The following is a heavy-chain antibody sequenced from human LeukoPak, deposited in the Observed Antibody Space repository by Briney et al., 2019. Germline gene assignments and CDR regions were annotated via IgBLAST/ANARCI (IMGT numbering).Heavy chain of an antibody. Sequence: QAGGSLKLSCAASGFTFRSSWMSWVRLAPGKGLEWVGNIRPDGSEKQYVDSVKGRFTISRDNARKSLFLQMNSLRAEDTAVYYCARGKVAVAATDDAFEIWGQGTMVTVSS. CDR1: GFTFRSSW. J-gene: IGHJ3*02. CDR2: IRPDGSEK. V-gene: IGHV3-7*01. D-gene: IGHD6-19*01. CDR3: ARGKVAVAATDDAFEI.